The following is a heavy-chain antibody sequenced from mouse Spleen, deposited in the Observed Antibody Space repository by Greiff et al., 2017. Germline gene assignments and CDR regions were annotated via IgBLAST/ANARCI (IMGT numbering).Heavy chain of an antibody. CDR3: TRNDGYPAWFAY. CDR1: GYTFTDYE. J-gene: IGHJ3*01. Sequence: VKLVESGAELVRPGASVTLSCKASGYTFTDYEMHWVKQTPVHGLEWIGAIDPETGGTAYNQKFKGKATLTADKSSSTAYMELRSLTSEDSAVYYCTRNDGYPAWFAYWGQGTLVTVSA. V-gene: IGHV1-15*01. D-gene: IGHD2-3*01. CDR2: IDPETGGT.